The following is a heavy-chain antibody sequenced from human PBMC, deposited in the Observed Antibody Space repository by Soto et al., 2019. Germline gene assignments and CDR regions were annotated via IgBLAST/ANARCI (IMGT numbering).Heavy chain of an antibody. V-gene: IGHV4-30-4*01. CDR1: GGSISSGDYY. Sequence: PSETLSLTCTVSGGSISSGDYYWSWIRQPPGKGLEWIGYIYYSGSTNYNPSLKSRVTISVDRSKNQFSLKLSSVTAADTAVYYCARAMTTVTTIDYWGQGTLVTVSS. CDR2: IYYSGST. CDR3: ARAMTTVTTIDY. D-gene: IGHD4-17*01. J-gene: IGHJ4*02.